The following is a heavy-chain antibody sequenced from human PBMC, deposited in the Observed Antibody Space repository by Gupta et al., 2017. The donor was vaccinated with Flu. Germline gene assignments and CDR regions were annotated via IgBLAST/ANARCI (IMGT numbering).Heavy chain of an antibody. D-gene: IGHD3-10*01. CDR2: IIPIFGTA. CDR1: GGTFSTYL. J-gene: IGHJ3*02. CDR3: ASRKMVRGVIDAFDI. Sequence: QVQLVQSGAEVKKPGASVKVSCKASGGTFSTYLISWVRQAPGQGLESMEGIIPIFGTANYAQKFQGRVTITADNSTSTAYMELSSLRSEDTAVYYCASRKMVRGVIDAFDIWGQGTIVTVSS. V-gene: IGHV1-69*06.